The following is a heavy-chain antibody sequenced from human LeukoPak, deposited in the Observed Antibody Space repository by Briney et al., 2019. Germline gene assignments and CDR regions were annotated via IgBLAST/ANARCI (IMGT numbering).Heavy chain of an antibody. D-gene: IGHD7-27*01. Sequence: ASVKVSCKASGYTFTGYYIHWVRQAPGQGLEWMGWINPNSGGTNYTQSFQGRVTMTRDTSISAAYMELSRLRSDDTAVYYCARGGHKNLDQLGRRGDYWGQGTLVTVSS. CDR3: ARGGHKNLDQLGRRGDY. J-gene: IGHJ4*02. CDR1: GYTFTGYY. CDR2: INPNSGGT. V-gene: IGHV1-2*02.